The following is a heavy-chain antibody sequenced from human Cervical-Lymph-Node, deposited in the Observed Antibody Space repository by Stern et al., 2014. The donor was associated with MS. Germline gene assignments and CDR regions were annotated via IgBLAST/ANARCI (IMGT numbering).Heavy chain of an antibody. J-gene: IGHJ4*02. Sequence: VQLVQSGSELKKPGASVKVSCKASGYTFTSYAMHWVRQAPGQGLEWMGWINTNTGNPTYAPGFTGRFVFSWDTSVSTAYLQISSLKAEDTAVYYCARETGGQVYSSGWYTFDYWGQGTLVTVSS. CDR3: ARETGGQVYSSGWYTFDY. CDR1: GYTFTSYA. D-gene: IGHD6-19*01. V-gene: IGHV7-4-1*02. CDR2: INTNTGNP.